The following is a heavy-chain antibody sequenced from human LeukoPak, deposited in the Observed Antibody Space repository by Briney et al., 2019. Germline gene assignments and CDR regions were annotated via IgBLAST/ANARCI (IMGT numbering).Heavy chain of an antibody. CDR1: GGSISSSSYY. D-gene: IGHD3-16*01. V-gene: IGHV4-39*01. J-gene: IGHJ5*02. CDR3: ARYGGQNWFDP. Sequence: SETLSLTCSVSGGSISSSSYYWGWIRQPPGKGLEWIGSIYYSGTTHYNPSLKSRVTISVDTSKNQFSLKLTSVTAADTAVYYCARYGGQNWFDPWGQGTLVTVSS. CDR2: IYYSGTT.